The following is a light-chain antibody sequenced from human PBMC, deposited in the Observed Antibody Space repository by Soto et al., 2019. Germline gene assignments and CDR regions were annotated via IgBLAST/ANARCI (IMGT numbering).Light chain of an antibody. Sequence: QSALAHPASVSGSPGQSIAISCTGTSSDVGGYNYVSWYQQHPGKAPKLLISEVSIRPSGVSDRFSRSKSGNTASLTISGLQTENEADYYCTSFTSAYTFVVGRGTKVTVL. CDR2: EVS. V-gene: IGLV2-14*01. CDR3: TSFTSAYTFV. J-gene: IGLJ1*01. CDR1: SSDVGGYNY.